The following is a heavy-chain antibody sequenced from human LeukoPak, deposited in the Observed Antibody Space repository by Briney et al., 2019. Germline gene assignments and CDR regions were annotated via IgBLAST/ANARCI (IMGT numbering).Heavy chain of an antibody. Sequence: GGSLRLSCAASGFTFSSYWMHWVRQAPGKGLVWVSRINSDGSSTSYADSVKGRVTISRDKSKNTLYLQMNSLRAEDTAVYYCARCRVTMLRGITIGDYGYYMDVWGKGTTVTISS. J-gene: IGHJ6*03. CDR1: GFTFSSYW. CDR2: INSDGSST. CDR3: ARCRVTMLRGITIGDYGYYMDV. D-gene: IGHD3-10*01. V-gene: IGHV3-74*01.